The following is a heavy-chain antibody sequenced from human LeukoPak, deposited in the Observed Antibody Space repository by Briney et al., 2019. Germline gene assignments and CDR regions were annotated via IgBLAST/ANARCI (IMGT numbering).Heavy chain of an antibody. CDR2: VSGSGITT. CDR3: AKGKKYYDRDEYYFFAPLDY. V-gene: IGHV3-23*01. CDR1: GFTFNTFA. J-gene: IGHJ4*02. D-gene: IGHD3-22*01. Sequence: PGGSLRLSCAASGFTFNTFAMSWVRQAPGKGLEWVSSVSGSGITTYYADSVKGRFIISRDNSKNTLYLQLRSLSAEDTAVYYCAKGKKYYDRDEYYFFAPLDYWGPGTLVTVSS.